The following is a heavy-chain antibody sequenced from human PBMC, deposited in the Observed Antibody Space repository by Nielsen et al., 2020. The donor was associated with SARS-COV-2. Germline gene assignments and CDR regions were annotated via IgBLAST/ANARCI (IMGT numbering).Heavy chain of an antibody. CDR3: ARGHHPPGDYYYYYGMDV. D-gene: IGHD1-14*01. Sequence: SETLSLTCAVSGGSISSYYWSWIRQPPGKGLEWIGYIYYSGSTNYNPSLKSRVTISVDTSKNQFSLKLSSATAADTAVYYCARGHHPPGDYYYYYGMDVWGQGTTVTVSS. J-gene: IGHJ6*02. CDR2: IYYSGST. V-gene: IGHV4-59*01. CDR1: GGSISSYY.